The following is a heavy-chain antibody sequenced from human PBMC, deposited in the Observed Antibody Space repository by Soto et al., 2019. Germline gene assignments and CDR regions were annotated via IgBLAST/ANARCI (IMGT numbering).Heavy chain of an antibody. CDR1: GGTFSSYT. CDR2: IIPILGIA. V-gene: IGHV1-69*02. CDR3: ARGELGGYSGYDMARFDP. D-gene: IGHD5-12*01. Sequence: QVQLVQSGAEVKKPGSSVKVSCKASGGTFSSYTISWVRQAPGQGLEWMGRIIPILGIANYAQKFQGRVTITADKSTSPPYRALSSLRSVDTAVYYGARGELGGYSGYDMARFDPWGQGTLVTVSS. J-gene: IGHJ5*02.